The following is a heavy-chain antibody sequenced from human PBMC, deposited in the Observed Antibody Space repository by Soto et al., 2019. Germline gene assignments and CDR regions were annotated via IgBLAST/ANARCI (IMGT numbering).Heavy chain of an antibody. Sequence: GASVKVSCKASGGTFSSYAISWVRQAPGQGLEWMGGIIPIFGTANYAQKFQGRVTITADESTSTAYMELSSLRSEDTAVYYCAYGALEDSRSYSYAFDIWGQGTMVTVS. CDR1: GGTFSSYA. V-gene: IGHV1-69*13. D-gene: IGHD1-26*01. CDR2: IIPIFGTA. J-gene: IGHJ3*02. CDR3: AYGALEDSRSYSYAFDI.